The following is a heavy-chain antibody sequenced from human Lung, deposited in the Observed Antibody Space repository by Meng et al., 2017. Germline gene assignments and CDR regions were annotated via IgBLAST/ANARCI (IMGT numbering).Heavy chain of an antibody. CDR2: IYPRDSDT. Sequence: GESLKISRQGSGYRFNSYWFGWVRQMLGKGLEWMGIIYPRDSDTRYSPSFQGQVTISADKSISPAYLQCSSLKASDTAMYYCASRGSSGYYEENWYIDLWGRGTLVTVSS. CDR1: GYRFNSYW. V-gene: IGHV5-51*01. CDR3: ASRGSSGYYEENWYIDL. D-gene: IGHD3-22*01. J-gene: IGHJ2*01.